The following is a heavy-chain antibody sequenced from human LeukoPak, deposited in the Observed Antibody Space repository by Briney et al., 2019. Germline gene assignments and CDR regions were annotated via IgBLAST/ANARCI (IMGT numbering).Heavy chain of an antibody. V-gene: IGHV4-39*07. D-gene: IGHD3-3*01. J-gene: IGHJ3*02. CDR1: GGSISSSSYY. Sequence: SETLSLTCTVSGGSISSSSYYWGWIRQPPGKGLEWIGSIYYSGSTYYNPSLKSRVTISVDTSKNQFSLKLSSVTAADTAVYYCARVDSFGVVIRSAFDIWGQGTMVTVSS. CDR3: ARVDSFGVVIRSAFDI. CDR2: IYYSGST.